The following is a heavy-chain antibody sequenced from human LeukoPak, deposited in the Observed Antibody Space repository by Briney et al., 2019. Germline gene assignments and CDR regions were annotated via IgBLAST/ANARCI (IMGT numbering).Heavy chain of an antibody. CDR1: GYTFTGYY. V-gene: IGHV1-2*02. D-gene: IGHD3-22*01. CDR3: ARDWDYYDTSGYHFFDF. CDR2: INPNGGGT. Sequence: ASVKVSCKASGYTFTGYYMHWVRQAPGQGLEWMGWINPNGGGTNYAQKFQGRVTMTRDTSISTAYMELSSLRSDDTAVYYCARDWDYYDTSGYHFFDFWGQGTLVTVSS. J-gene: IGHJ4*02.